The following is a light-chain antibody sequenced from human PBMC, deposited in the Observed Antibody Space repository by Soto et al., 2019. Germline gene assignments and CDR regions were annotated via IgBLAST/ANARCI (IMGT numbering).Light chain of an antibody. CDR3: CSYAGSSTLV. V-gene: IGLV2-23*01. Sequence: QSVLTQPASVSGSPGQSITIACTGTSSDVGSYNLVSWYQQYPGKAPKMMIYEGSKRPSGVSDRFSGSKSGNTASLTISGLQTEDVAAYYCCSYAGSSTLVFGGGTKLTVL. CDR2: EGS. J-gene: IGLJ3*02. CDR1: SSDVGSYNL.